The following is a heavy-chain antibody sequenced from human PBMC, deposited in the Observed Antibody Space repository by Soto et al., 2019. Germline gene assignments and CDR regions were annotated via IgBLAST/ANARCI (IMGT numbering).Heavy chain of an antibody. CDR3: SGPWGFLGYYFDY. CDR1: GFSFSDSN. D-gene: IGHD3-3*01. CDR2: VNSKAQNYAT. V-gene: IGHV3-73*01. J-gene: IGHJ4*02. Sequence: GGSLRLSCAASGFSFSDSNLHWVRQAPGRGLEWVGLVNSKAQNYATAYAASVRGRFVISRDDSKNTAYLQMNSLTAEDTAVYYCSGPWGFLGYYFDYWGQGALVTVSS.